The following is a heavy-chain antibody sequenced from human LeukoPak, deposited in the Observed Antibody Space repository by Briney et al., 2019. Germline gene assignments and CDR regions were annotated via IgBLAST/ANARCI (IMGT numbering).Heavy chain of an antibody. V-gene: IGHV4-59*08. Sequence: SETLSLTCTVSGGSISSYYWSWIRQPPGKGLEWIGYIYYSGSTNYNPSLKSRLTISVDTSKKQFSLKLSSVTAADTAMYYCARQGGIAARQYYYDMDVWGQGTTVTVSS. CDR1: GGSISSYY. CDR2: IYYSGST. CDR3: ARQGGIAARQYYYDMDV. J-gene: IGHJ6*02. D-gene: IGHD6-6*01.